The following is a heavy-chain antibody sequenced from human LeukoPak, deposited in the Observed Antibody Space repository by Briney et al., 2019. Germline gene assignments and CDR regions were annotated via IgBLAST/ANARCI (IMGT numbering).Heavy chain of an antibody. D-gene: IGHD5-18*01. CDR2: ISAYSGNT. Sequence: ASVKVSCKASGYTFTSYGISWVRQAPGQGLEWMGWISAYSGNTNYAQKLQGRVTMTTDTSTSTAYMELRSLRSDDTAVYYCARRTAGYSYGFFDYWGQGTLVTVSS. CDR1: GYTFTSYG. CDR3: ARRTAGYSYGFFDY. V-gene: IGHV1-18*01. J-gene: IGHJ4*02.